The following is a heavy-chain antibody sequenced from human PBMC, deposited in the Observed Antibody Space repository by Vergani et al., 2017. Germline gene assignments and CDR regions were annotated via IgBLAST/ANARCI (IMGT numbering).Heavy chain of an antibody. J-gene: IGHJ4*02. CDR2: ISGSGGIT. Sequence: EVQLLESGGGLVQPGGSLRLSCAASGFTFSSYAMSWVRQAPGKGLEWVSAISGSGGITYYADSVKGRFTISRDNSKHTLYLQMNSLIAEDTTVYYCAKDGPDYYDSSGYYFHPFDYWGQGTLVTVSS. CDR1: GFTFSSYA. CDR3: AKDGPDYYDSSGYYFHPFDY. V-gene: IGHV3-23*01. D-gene: IGHD3-22*01.